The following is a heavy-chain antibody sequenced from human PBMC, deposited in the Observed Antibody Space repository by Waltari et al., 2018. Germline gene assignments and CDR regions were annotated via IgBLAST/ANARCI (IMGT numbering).Heavy chain of an antibody. CDR1: GGTFSSYT. Sequence: QVQLVQSGAEVKKPGSSMKVSCKASGGTFSSYTISWVRQAPGHGREGKGRIIPVLGIANYAQKFQGRVTTTADKSKSTAYMELSSLRSEDTAVYYCARESPADYGGNDNWFDPWGQGTLVTVSS. J-gene: IGHJ5*02. CDR3: ARESPADYGGNDNWFDP. D-gene: IGHD4-17*01. V-gene: IGHV1-69*08. CDR2: IIPVLGIA.